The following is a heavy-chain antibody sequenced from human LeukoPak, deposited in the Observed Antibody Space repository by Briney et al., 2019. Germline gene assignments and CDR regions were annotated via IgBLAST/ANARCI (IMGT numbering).Heavy chain of an antibody. J-gene: IGHJ3*02. CDR3: ARLSGSYYSADAFDI. CDR2: IYPGDSDT. D-gene: IGHD3-10*01. Sequence: GESLKISCKGSGCSFTSYWIGWVRQMPGKGLEWMGIIYPGDSDTRYSPSFQGQVTISADKSISTAYLQWSSLKASDTAMYYCARLSGSYYSADAFDIWGQGTMVTVSS. CDR1: GCSFTSYW. V-gene: IGHV5-51*01.